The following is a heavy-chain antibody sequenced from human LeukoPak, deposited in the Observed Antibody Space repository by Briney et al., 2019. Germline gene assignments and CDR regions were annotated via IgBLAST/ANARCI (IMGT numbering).Heavy chain of an antibody. V-gene: IGHV1-24*01. J-gene: IGHJ2*01. CDR3: ATGIGRYYYDSSGYYYGL. D-gene: IGHD3-22*01. CDR1: GYTLTELS. CDR2: FDPEDGET. Sequence: ASVKVSCKVSGYTLTELSMHWVRQAPGKGLEWMGGFDPEDGETIYAQTFQGRVTMTEDTSTNTAYMELSSLRSEDTAVYYCATGIGRYYYDSSGYYYGLWGRGTLVTVSS.